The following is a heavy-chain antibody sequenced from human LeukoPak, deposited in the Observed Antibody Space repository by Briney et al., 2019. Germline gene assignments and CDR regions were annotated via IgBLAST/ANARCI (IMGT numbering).Heavy chain of an antibody. CDR3: ASGGGSSGYYYY. D-gene: IGHD3-22*01. V-gene: IGHV3-48*03. Sequence: PGGSLRLSCAASGFTFSSYEMNWGRQAPGKGLEWVSYISSSGTTIYYADSAKGRFTISRDNAKNSLYLQMNSLRAEDTAIYYCASGGGSSGYYYYWGQGTLVTVSS. CDR1: GFTFSSYE. J-gene: IGHJ4*02. CDR2: ISSSGTTI.